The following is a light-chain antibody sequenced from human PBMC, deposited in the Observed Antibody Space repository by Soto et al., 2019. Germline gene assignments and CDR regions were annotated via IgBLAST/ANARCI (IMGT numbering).Light chain of an antibody. J-gene: IGLJ2*01. CDR1: SSDIGGYNY. Sequence: QSALTQPRSVSGSPGQSVTISCTGTSSDIGGYNYVSWYQQHPGKAPKLMIYDVSKRPSGVPDRFSGSKSGNTASLTISGLQAEDDADYYCCSFAGSSTLLFGGGTKLTVL. CDR2: DVS. V-gene: IGLV2-11*01. CDR3: CSFAGSSTLL.